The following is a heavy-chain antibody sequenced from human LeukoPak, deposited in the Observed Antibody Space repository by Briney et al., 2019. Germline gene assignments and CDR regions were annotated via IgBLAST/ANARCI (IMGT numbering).Heavy chain of an antibody. CDR3: ARDPEEVKYYDFWSGYYTDYYYYGMDV. CDR1: GGTFSSYA. CDR2: IIPIFGTA. Sequence: ASVKVSCKASGGTFSSYAISWVRQAPGQGLEWMGGIIPIFGTANYAQKFQGRVTITADESTSTAYMELSSLRSEDTAVYYCARDPEEVKYYDFWSGYYTDYYYYGMDVWGQGTTVTVSS. V-gene: IGHV1-69*13. J-gene: IGHJ6*02. D-gene: IGHD3-3*01.